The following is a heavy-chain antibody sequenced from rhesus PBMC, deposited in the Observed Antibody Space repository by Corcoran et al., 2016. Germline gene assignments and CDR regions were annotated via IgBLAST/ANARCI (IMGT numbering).Heavy chain of an antibody. J-gene: IGHJ2*01. CDR3: AKGGYWYFDL. Sequence: EVQLVQSGAEVKRPGESLKISCKTSGYSFTSYWISWVRQMPGKGLEGMGAIDPSASDTRYSPSFQGPVTLSADKSISTTYLQWSSLKASDSATYYCAKGGYWYFDLWGPGTPITISS. V-gene: IGHV5-2*01. CDR1: GYSFTSYW. CDR2: IDPSASDT.